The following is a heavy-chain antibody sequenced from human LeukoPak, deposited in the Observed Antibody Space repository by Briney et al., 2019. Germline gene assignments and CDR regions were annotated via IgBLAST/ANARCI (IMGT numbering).Heavy chain of an antibody. J-gene: IGHJ3*02. CDR3: ASHCSSTSCYGDAFDI. CDR2: IYHSGST. Sequence: SETLSLTCTVSGYSISSGYYWGWIRQPPGKGLEWIGSIYHSGSTYYNPSLKSRVTISVDTSKNQFSLKLSSVTAADTAVYYCASHCSSTSCYGDAFDIWGQGTMVTVSS. V-gene: IGHV4-38-2*02. D-gene: IGHD2-2*01. CDR1: GYSISSGYY.